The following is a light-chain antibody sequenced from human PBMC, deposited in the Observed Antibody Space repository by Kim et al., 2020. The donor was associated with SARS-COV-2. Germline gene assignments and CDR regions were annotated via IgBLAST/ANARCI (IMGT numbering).Light chain of an antibody. J-gene: IGKJ1*01. V-gene: IGKV1-16*02. CDR3: QQYSSYPRT. Sequence: DIQLTQSPTSLSASVGDRVTITCRASQGINNYLVWFQQKPGKAPKPLMYGGASEFSSSGSGTHFILTINNLQPEDFATYYCQQYSSYPRTFGQWTKVDIK. CDR1: QGINNY.